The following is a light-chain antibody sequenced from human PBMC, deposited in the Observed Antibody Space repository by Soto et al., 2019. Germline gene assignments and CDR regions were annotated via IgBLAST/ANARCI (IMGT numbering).Light chain of an antibody. V-gene: IGKV3-20*01. CDR3: HQYGSLYT. J-gene: IGKJ2*01. CDR2: GAS. Sequence: EIVLTQSPGTLSLSPGERATLSCRASQSVSSSYLAWYQQKPGQAPRLLIYGASSRATGIPDRFSGSGSGTDFTLTISRLGPEDVAVYYCHQYGSLYTFGQGTKLEIK. CDR1: QSVSSSY.